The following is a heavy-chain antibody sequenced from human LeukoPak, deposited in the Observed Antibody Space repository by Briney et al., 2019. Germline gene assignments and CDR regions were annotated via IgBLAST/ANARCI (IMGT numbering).Heavy chain of an antibody. D-gene: IGHD3-9*01. CDR3: ARGINYDLLTGYSEGFDF. CDR1: GYSFTSYD. J-gene: IGHJ4*02. Sequence: ASVKVSCKASGYSFTSYDITWVRRAPGQGLEWMGWITTYNGKTNYAQNFQTRVTMTTDTSTNTAYMELRSLRSDDTAVYYCARGINYDLLTGYSEGFDFWGQGTPVTVSS. CDR2: ITTYNGKT. V-gene: IGHV1-18*01.